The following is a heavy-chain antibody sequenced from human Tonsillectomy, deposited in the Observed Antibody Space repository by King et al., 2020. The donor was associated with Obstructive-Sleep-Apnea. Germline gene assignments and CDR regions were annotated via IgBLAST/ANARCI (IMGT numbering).Heavy chain of an antibody. CDR1: GFTFSTYW. CDR2: VKQDGSGN. V-gene: IGHV3-7*01. Sequence: EVQLVESGGGLVQPGGSLRLSCAASGFTFSTYWMSWVRQAPGKGLEWVANVKQDGSGNDSVDSVKGRFTISRDNAKNSLYLHMNSLRAEDTAVYYCARAVADAYWGQGTLVTVSS. D-gene: IGHD6-19*01. J-gene: IGHJ4*02. CDR3: ARAVADAY.